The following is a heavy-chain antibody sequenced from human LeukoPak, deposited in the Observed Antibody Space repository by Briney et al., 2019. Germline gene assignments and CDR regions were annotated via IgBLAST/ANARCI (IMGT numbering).Heavy chain of an antibody. CDR1: GYTFTDHP. D-gene: IGHD3-22*01. Sequence: ASVTVSCEASGYTFTDHPIHWVRQAPGQGLGWMGWINPNIGTTNNAKRCQGRLTVTRDTSINTAIMELSSLNPDDTAVFYCARRYDSRGPVTFDFWGQGTLVTVSS. CDR2: INPNIGTT. V-gene: IGHV1-2*02. CDR3: ARRYDSRGPVTFDF. J-gene: IGHJ3*01.